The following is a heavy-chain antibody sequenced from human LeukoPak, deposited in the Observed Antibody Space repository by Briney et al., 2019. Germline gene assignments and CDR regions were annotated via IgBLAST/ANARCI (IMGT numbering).Heavy chain of an antibody. Sequence: GGSLRLSCAASGFIFSNSGMHWVRQAPGKGLEWVAFIRYDGSNKYYADSVKGRFTISRDNSKNTLYLQMNSLRAEDTAVYYCAKLGGATFDYWGQGTLVTVSS. CDR3: AKLGGATFDY. J-gene: IGHJ4*02. CDR1: GFIFSNSG. CDR2: IRYDGSNK. V-gene: IGHV3-30*02. D-gene: IGHD1-26*01.